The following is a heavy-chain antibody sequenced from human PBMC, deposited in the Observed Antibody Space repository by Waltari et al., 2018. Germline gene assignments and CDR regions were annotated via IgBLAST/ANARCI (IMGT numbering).Heavy chain of an antibody. CDR2: INHSGST. V-gene: IGHV4-34*01. D-gene: IGHD2-15*01. CDR3: ARDRVAATYYYYYGMDV. CDR1: GGSFSGYY. Sequence: QVQLQQWGAGLLKPSETLSLTCAVYGGSFSGYYWSWIRQPPGKGLEWIGEINHSGSTNYNPSHKSRVTISVDTSKNQFSLKLSSVTAADTAVYYCARDRVAATYYYYYGMDVWGQGTTVTVSS. J-gene: IGHJ6*02.